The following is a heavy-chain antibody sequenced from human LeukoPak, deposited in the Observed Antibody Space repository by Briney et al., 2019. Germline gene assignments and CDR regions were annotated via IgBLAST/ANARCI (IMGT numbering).Heavy chain of an antibody. CDR3: AKDHKTAFDI. CDR2: IRYDGSNK. V-gene: IGHV3-30*02. Sequence: GGSLRLSCAASGFTFSSYGMHWVRQAPGKGLEWVAFIRYDGSNKYYADSVKGRFTISRDNSKNTLYLQMNSPRAEDTAVYYCAKDHKTAFDIWGQGTMVTVSS. J-gene: IGHJ3*02. CDR1: GFTFSSYG.